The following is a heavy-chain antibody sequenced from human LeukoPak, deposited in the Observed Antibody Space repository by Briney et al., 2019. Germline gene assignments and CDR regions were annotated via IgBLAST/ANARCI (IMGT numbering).Heavy chain of an antibody. Sequence: GASVKVSCKASGYTFTGYYMHWVRQAPGQGLEWMGWISPNSGGTNYAQKFQGRVTMTRDTSISTAYMELSRLRSDDTAVYYCRVRDFWSGYGYYMDVWGKGTTVTVSS. CDR2: ISPNSGGT. CDR3: RVRDFWSGYGYYMDV. D-gene: IGHD3-3*01. CDR1: GYTFTGYY. V-gene: IGHV1-2*02. J-gene: IGHJ6*03.